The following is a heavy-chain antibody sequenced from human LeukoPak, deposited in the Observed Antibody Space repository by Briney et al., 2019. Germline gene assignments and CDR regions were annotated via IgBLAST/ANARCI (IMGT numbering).Heavy chain of an antibody. V-gene: IGHV4-34*01. J-gene: IGHJ4*02. CDR2: INHSGST. CDR1: GGSFSGYY. Sequence: SETLSLTCAVYGGSFSGYYWSWIRQPPGKGLEWIGEINHSGSTNYNPSLKSRVTISVATSKNQFSLKLSSVTAADTAVYYCARHARVTRLDYWGQGTLVTVSS. CDR3: ARHARVTRLDY. D-gene: IGHD4-23*01.